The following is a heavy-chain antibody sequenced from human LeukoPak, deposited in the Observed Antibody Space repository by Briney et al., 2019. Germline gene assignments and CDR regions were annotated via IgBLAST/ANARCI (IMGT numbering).Heavy chain of an antibody. CDR1: GGSFSGYY. J-gene: IGHJ4*02. CDR3: ARGRGQWLV. Sequence: PSETLSLTCAVSGGSFSGYYWSWIRQTPGKGLEWIGEINHSGSTNYNPSLKSRVTISVDTSKNQCPLKLSSVTAADTAVYYCARGRGQWLVWGQGTLVTVSS. D-gene: IGHD6-19*01. CDR2: INHSGST. V-gene: IGHV4-34*01.